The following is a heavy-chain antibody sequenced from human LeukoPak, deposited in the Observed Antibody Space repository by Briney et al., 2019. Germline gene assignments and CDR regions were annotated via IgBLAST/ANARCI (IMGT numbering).Heavy chain of an antibody. CDR1: GFTFSSYG. CDR2: IWYDGSNK. D-gene: IGHD3-10*01. Sequence: GRSLRLSCAASGFTFSSYGMHWVRQAPGKGLEWVAVIWYDGSNKYYADSVKGRFTISRDNSKNTLYLQMNSLRAEDTAVYYCARDGYGFYYYGMDVWGQGTTVTVSS. V-gene: IGHV3-33*01. J-gene: IGHJ6*02. CDR3: ARDGYGFYYYGMDV.